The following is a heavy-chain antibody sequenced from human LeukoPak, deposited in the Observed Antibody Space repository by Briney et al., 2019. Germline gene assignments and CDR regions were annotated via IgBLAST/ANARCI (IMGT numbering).Heavy chain of an antibody. V-gene: IGHV4-34*01. CDR2: ISHSRST. Sequence: PSETLSLTCAVYGGSFSGYYWSWLRQPPGKGLEWVGEISHSRSTNYNPSLKSRVTISVDTSKNQWSMKMSSVTAADTGVYYCGRAFPIAAIDYWGQGTMVTVSS. CDR1: GGSFSGYY. D-gene: IGHD6-6*01. J-gene: IGHJ4*02. CDR3: GRAFPIAAIDY.